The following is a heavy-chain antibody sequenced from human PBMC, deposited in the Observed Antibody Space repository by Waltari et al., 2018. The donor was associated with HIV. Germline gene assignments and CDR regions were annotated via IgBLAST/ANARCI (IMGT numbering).Heavy chain of an antibody. D-gene: IGHD1-26*01. CDR2: IIPIFGTA. V-gene: IGHV1-69*12. CDR1: GGTFSSYA. Sequence: QVQLVQSGAEVKKPGSSVKVSCKASGGTFSSYAISWVRQAPGQGLEWMGGIIPIFGTANYAQKFQGRVTITADESTSTAYMELSSLRSEDTAVYYCAREHYSGSYYRYYYYGMDVWGQGTTVTVSS. J-gene: IGHJ6*02. CDR3: AREHYSGSYYRYYYYGMDV.